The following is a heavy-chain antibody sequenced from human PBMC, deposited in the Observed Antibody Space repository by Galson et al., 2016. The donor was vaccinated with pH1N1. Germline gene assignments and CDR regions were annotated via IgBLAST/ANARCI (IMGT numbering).Heavy chain of an antibody. J-gene: IGHJ4*02. CDR1: GFTLSDYY. V-gene: IGHV3-11*01. CDR3: AREWGIGAAGPLDS. Sequence: SLRLSCAASGFTLSDYYMNWIRETPARGLEWLSSIGSSGNVAYADSVKGRFTISRDNAQNSLLLQMDSLRVDDTALYYCAREWGIGAAGPLDSWGQGALVIVSS. CDR2: IGSSGNV. D-gene: IGHD6-13*01.